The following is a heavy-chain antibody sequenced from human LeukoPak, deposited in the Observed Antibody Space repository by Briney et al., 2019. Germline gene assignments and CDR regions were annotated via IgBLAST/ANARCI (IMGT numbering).Heavy chain of an antibody. V-gene: IGHV4-39*01. D-gene: IGHD3-16*01. J-gene: IGHJ4*02. CDR3: SRTTGDSAIIAAH. CDR1: GGSISGSCCY. CDR2: TSYSGST. Sequence: SETLSLTCTVSGGSISGSCCYWGWIRQTPGKDLEWIGSTSYSGSTHYNPSFKSRVTLSVDTSKNQFFLTLSSVTAADTAVYYCSRTTGDSAIIAAHWGQGALVTVSS.